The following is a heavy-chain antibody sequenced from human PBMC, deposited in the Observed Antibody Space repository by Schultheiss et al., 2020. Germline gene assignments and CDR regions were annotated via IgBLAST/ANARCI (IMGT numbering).Heavy chain of an antibody. V-gene: IGHV3-9*01. CDR3: AKGGGKSSSGWYGYYYYYGMDV. Sequence: SLKISCAASGFTFDDYAMHWVRQAPGKGLEWVSGISWNSGSIGYADSVKGRFTISRDNAKNSLYLQMNSLRAEDTALYYCAKGGGKSSSGWYGYYYYYGMDVWGQGTTVTVSS. D-gene: IGHD6-19*01. CDR1: GFTFDDYA. CDR2: ISWNSGSI. J-gene: IGHJ6*02.